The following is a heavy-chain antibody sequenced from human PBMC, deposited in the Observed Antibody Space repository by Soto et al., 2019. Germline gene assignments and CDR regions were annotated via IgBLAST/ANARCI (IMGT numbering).Heavy chain of an antibody. CDR1: GFTFSSYG. D-gene: IGHD6-13*01. V-gene: IGHV3-30*18. J-gene: IGHJ6*02. Sequence: GGSLRLSCAASGFTFSSYGMHWVRQAPGKGLEWVAVISYDGSNKYYADSVKGRFTISRDNSKNTLYLQMNSLRAEDTAVYYCAKRGLAAAGIREPSVYYYYGMDVWGQGTTVTVSS. CDR2: ISYDGSNK. CDR3: AKRGLAAAGIREPSVYYYYGMDV.